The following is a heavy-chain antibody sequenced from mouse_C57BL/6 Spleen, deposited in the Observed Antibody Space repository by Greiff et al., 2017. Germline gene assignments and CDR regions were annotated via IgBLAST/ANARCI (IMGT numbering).Heavy chain of an antibody. CDR2: INPSTGGT. Sequence: EVQLQQSGPELVKPGASVKISCKASGYSFTGYYMNWVKQSPEKSLEWIGEINPSTGGTTYNQKFKAKATLTVDKSSSTAYMQLKSLTSEDSAVYYCARRGDYGRAWFAYWGQGTQVTVSA. D-gene: IGHD2-4*01. J-gene: IGHJ3*01. CDR3: ARRGDYGRAWFAY. V-gene: IGHV1-42*01. CDR1: GYSFTGYY.